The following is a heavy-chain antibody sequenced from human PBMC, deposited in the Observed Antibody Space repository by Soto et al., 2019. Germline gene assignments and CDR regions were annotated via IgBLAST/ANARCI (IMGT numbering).Heavy chain of an antibody. CDR1: EFTFSSNA. V-gene: IGHV3-23*01. Sequence: EVQLLESGGGLVQPGGSLRLSCAASEFTFSSNAMHWVRQAPGKGLEWVSGITGSGSTTFYADSVKGRFTISRDNSKNSLYLHMSSLRAADTAIYYCAKDFTAYLSSWFHLWGQGTLVTVSS. CDR2: ITGSGSTT. J-gene: IGHJ5*02. D-gene: IGHD6-13*01. CDR3: AKDFTAYLSSWFHL.